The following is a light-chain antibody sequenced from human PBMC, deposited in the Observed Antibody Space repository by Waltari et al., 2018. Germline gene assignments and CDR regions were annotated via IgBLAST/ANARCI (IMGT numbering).Light chain of an antibody. CDR1: QSLLYTNGYTY. Sequence: DIVITQSPLSLPFLPGEQAPIPFRSSQSLLYTNGYTYLAWYPQKPGQSPQLLIYCASNRASGVPDRFSGSGSGIDFTLTISSVEADDFGVYYCMQALQTPPTFGQGTKVEIK. CDR3: MQALQTPPT. CDR2: CAS. V-gene: IGKV2-28*01. J-gene: IGKJ1*01.